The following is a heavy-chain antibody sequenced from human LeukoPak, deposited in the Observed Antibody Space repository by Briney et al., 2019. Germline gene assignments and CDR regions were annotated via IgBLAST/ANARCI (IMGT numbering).Heavy chain of an antibody. J-gene: IGHJ4*02. V-gene: IGHV1-2*06. D-gene: IGHD4-23*01. CDR3: ARGALLYGGTPPARSFDY. CDR2: INPNSGGT. CDR1: GYTFTGYY. Sequence: ASVKVSCKASGYTFTGYYMHWGRQAPGQGVEWMGRINPNSGGTNYAKKFQGRVTMTRDTSSSTAYMEMSRLRSDDTAVYYCARGALLYGGTPPARSFDYWGQGTLVTVSS.